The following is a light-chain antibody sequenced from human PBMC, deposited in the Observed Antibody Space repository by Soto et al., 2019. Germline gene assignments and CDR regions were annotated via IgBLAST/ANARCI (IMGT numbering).Light chain of an antibody. J-gene: IGKJ4*01. CDR3: QQSDSASVT. CDR2: AAC. V-gene: IGKV1-39*01. CDR1: QRISNY. Sequence: DIQMNQSPSSLSASVGDRVTITCRAHQRISNYLNWYQKQPGKDPKVLIYAACALQSGVPSRFSGSGAGTDFSLTISRLQPDDFATYFCQQSDSASVTVGGETNVDI.